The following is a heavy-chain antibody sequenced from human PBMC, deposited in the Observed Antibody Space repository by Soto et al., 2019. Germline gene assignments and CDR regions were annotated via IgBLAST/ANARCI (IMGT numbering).Heavy chain of an antibody. CDR1: GFTFSIIG. CDR2: TWAEESEK. D-gene: IGHD3-9*01. J-gene: IGHJ3*01. V-gene: IGHV3-33*01. Sequence: QVQLVESGGGVVQPGGSLRLSCAASGFTFSIIGVHWVRHAPGKGLEWVSFTWAEESEKFYADSVKGRFTISRDNSKNILYLQMNSLRAEDTAIYYCARDDWAIGMYAFDLWGQGTMVAVSS. CDR3: ARDDWAIGMYAFDL.